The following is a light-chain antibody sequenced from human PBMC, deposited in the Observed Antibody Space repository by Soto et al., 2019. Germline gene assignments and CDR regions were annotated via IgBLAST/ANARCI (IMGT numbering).Light chain of an antibody. V-gene: IGLV2-14*01. J-gene: IGLJ2*01. CDR1: SSDVGGYNY. CDR2: EVS. Sequence: QSALTQPASVSLSPGQSITISCTGTSSDVGGYNYVSWYQQHPGKAPKLMIYEVSNRPSGVSNRFSGSKSGNTASLTISGLQAEDEADYYCSSYTSSSTSVVFGGGTKVTVL. CDR3: SSYTSSSTSVV.